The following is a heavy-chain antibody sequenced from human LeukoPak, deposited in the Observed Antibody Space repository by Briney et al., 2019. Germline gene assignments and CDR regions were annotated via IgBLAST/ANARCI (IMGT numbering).Heavy chain of an antibody. CDR1: GGSISAYY. D-gene: IGHD2-2*01. CDR3: ARGLCSSTSCYVDWFDP. Sequence: KPSETLSLTCTVSGGSISAYYWSWIRQAPGKGLEWIGYLHYSGITNYNPSLKSRVTISVDTSKNQFSLKLSSVTAADTAVYYCARGLCSSTSCYVDWFDPWGQGTLVTVSS. V-gene: IGHV4-59*12. CDR2: LHYSGIT. J-gene: IGHJ5*02.